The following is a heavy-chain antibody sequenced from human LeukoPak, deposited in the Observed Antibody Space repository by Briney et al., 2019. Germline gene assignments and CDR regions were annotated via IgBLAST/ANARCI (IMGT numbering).Heavy chain of an antibody. J-gene: IGHJ3*02. V-gene: IGHV3-9*01. Sequence: PGRSLRLSCAASGFTFDDYAMHWVRQAPGKGLEWVSGISWNSGSMGYADSVKGRFTISRDNAKNSLYLQMNSLRAEDTALYYCAKDKELLWFGDDAFDIWGQGTMVTVSS. D-gene: IGHD3-10*01. CDR3: AKDKELLWFGDDAFDI. CDR2: ISWNSGSM. CDR1: GFTFDDYA.